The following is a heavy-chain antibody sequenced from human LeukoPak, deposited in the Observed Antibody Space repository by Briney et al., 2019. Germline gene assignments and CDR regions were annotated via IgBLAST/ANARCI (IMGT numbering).Heavy chain of an antibody. CDR2: IYYSGST. CDR3: ARRGVTQYYFDY. V-gene: IGHV4-39*01. D-gene: IGHD2-21*02. CDR1: GGSISSSSYY. Sequence: PSETLSLTCTVSGGSISSSSYYWGWIRQPPGKGLEWIGSIYYSGSTYYNPSLKSRVTISVDTSKNQFSLKLSSVTAADTAVYYCARRGVTQYYFDYWGRGTLVTVSS. J-gene: IGHJ4*02.